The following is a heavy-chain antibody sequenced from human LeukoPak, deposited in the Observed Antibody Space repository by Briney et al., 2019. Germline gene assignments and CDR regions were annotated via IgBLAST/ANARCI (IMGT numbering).Heavy chain of an antibody. CDR3: AREKSTIHFDY. Sequence: ASVTVSCKASGGNFGSYTFTWVRQAPGQGLEWMGEIIPVFGTANYAQKFQGRVTITADESTSTVYMELSSLTSEDTAVYYCAREKSTIHFDYWGQGTLVTVSS. CDR2: IIPVFGTA. CDR1: GGNFGSYT. V-gene: IGHV1-69*13. J-gene: IGHJ4*02. D-gene: IGHD5-24*01.